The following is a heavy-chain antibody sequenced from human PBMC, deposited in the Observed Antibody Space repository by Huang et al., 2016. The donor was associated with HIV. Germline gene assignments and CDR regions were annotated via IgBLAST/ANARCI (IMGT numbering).Heavy chain of an antibody. V-gene: IGHV5-51*01. CDR1: GYKFSYYW. D-gene: IGHD3-10*01. J-gene: IGHJ5*02. Sequence: EVQLVQSGAEVRKPGESLRISCKTSGYKFSYYWIAWVRKTPGRGLEWVRHAAGRGWEVMGSIHPCDSGTGYSWSFESQVTRSVDKANNTAFLQWGGLKASDSDLYFCTRLVPELESCYTPLYRGGTHNWFDPWGQGTLVIVS. CDR3: TRLVPELESCYTPLYRGGTHNWFDP. CDR2: IHPCDSGT.